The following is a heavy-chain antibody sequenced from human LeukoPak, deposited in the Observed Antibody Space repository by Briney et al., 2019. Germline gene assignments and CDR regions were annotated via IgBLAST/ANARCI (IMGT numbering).Heavy chain of an antibody. CDR2: IYYSGST. V-gene: IGHV4-34*01. Sequence: PSETLSLTCAVYGGSFSGYYWGWIRQPPGKGLEWIGSIYYSGSTYYNPSLKSRVTISVDTSKNQFSLKLSSVTAADTAVYYCARDGFSVNDYVWGSYRSSFDYWGQGTLVTVSS. CDR1: GGSFSGYY. J-gene: IGHJ4*02. D-gene: IGHD3-16*02. CDR3: ARDGFSVNDYVWGSYRSSFDY.